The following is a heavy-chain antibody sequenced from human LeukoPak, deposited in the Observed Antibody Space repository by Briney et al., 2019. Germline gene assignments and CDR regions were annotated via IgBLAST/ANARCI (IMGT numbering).Heavy chain of an antibody. CDR1: GGSISSYY. Sequence: SETLSLTCTVSGGSISSYYWSWIRQPPGKGLEWIGEINHSGSTNYNPSLKSRVTISIDTSKNQFSLILSSVTAADTAVYYCARRGSGYEKDPWGQGTLVTVSS. CDR3: ARRGSGYEKDP. V-gene: IGHV4-34*01. CDR2: INHSGST. J-gene: IGHJ5*02. D-gene: IGHD5-12*01.